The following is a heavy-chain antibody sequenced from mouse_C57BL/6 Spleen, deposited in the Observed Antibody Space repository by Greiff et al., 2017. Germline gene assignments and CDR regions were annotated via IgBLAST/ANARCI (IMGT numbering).Heavy chain of an antibody. V-gene: IGHV1-15*01. Sequence: QVQLQESGAELVRPGASVTLSCKASGYTFTDYEMHWVKQTPVHGLEWIGAIDPETGGTAYNQKFKGKAILTADKSSSTAYMELRSLTSEDSAVYYCTRWDSNYTWFAYWGQGTLVTVSA. D-gene: IGHD2-5*01. CDR2: IDPETGGT. CDR1: GYTFTDYE. CDR3: TRWDSNYTWFAY. J-gene: IGHJ3*01.